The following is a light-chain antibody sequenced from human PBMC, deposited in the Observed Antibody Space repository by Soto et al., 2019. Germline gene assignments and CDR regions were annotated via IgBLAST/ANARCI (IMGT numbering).Light chain of an antibody. J-gene: IGKJ5*01. CDR2: DAS. V-gene: IGKV1-5*01. CDR1: QSINTW. Sequence: EMTQSPSTLSASVGDRVTITCRASQSINTWLAWYQQKPGKAPKLLIFDASALESGVPSRFSGSGSGTEFTLTISSLQPDDFATYYCQQYNSYSYTFGQGTRLEIK. CDR3: QQYNSYSYT.